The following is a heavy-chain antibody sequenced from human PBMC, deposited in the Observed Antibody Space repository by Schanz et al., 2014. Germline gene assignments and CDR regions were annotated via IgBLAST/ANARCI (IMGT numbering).Heavy chain of an antibody. CDR3: AKDPSHGDYDYYFDY. Sequence: VQLVESGGGLVKPGGSLRLSCAASGFTFSSYSMNWVRQAPGKGLEWVSSISSSGSYIHYADSVKGRFTISRDNSKNTLYLQMNSLRAEDTAVYYCAKDPSHGDYDYYFDYWGQGTLVTVSS. CDR2: ISSSGSYI. D-gene: IGHD3-22*01. CDR1: GFTFSSYS. J-gene: IGHJ4*02. V-gene: IGHV3-21*04.